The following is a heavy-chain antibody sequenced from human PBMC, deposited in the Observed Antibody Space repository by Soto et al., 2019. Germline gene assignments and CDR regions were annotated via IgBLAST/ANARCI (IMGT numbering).Heavy chain of an antibody. CDR1: GGSTSGSY. V-gene: IGHV4-59*01. CDR2: IHYSGTT. Sequence: SETLSLTCNVTGGSTSGSYWSWVRQSPGKGLEWIGYIHYSGTTSYSPSLRSRVTISLDPSESQFSLKLTSVTAADTAIYYCARESIGGWLLSWGRGSLVTVSS. J-gene: IGHJ5*02. D-gene: IGHD5-12*01. CDR3: ARESIGGWLLS.